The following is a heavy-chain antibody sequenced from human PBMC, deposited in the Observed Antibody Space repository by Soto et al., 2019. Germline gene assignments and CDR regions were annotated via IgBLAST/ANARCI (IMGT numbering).Heavy chain of an antibody. Sequence: GGSLRLSCAASGFTFSSYAMHWVRQAPGKGLEWVAVISYDGSNKYYADSVKGRFTISRDNSKNTLYLQMNSLRAEDTAVYYCASPFPTIAVAGTANWGQGTLVTVSS. CDR1: GFTFSSYA. CDR2: ISYDGSNK. V-gene: IGHV3-30-3*01. J-gene: IGHJ4*02. D-gene: IGHD6-19*01. CDR3: ASPFPTIAVAGTAN.